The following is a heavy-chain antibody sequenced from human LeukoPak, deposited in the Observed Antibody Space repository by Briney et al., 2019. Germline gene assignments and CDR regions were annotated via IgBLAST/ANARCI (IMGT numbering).Heavy chain of an antibody. D-gene: IGHD2-15*01. CDR2: ISAYNGNT. CDR1: GYTFTSYG. Sequence: GASVKVSCKASGYTFTSYGISWVRQAPGQGLEWMGWISAYNGNTNYAQKLQGRVTMTTDASTSTAYMELRSLRSDDTAVYYCARDVPRGYRSDILDDYWGQGTLVTVSS. V-gene: IGHV1-18*01. J-gene: IGHJ4*02. CDR3: ARDVPRGYRSDILDDY.